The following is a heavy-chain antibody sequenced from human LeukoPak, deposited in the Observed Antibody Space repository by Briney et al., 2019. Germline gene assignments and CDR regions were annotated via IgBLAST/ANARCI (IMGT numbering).Heavy chain of an antibody. J-gene: IGHJ3*02. Sequence: SETLSLTCTVSGDSIRSSRYYWGWIRQPPGKGLEWIGTIYYSGNTYYNPSLKSRVTISVDMSKNQFSLKLSSVTAADTAVYYCARDVTSPGSYDSSGYNAFDIWGQGTMVTVSS. CDR2: IYYSGNT. V-gene: IGHV4-39*07. CDR1: GDSIRSSRYY. CDR3: ARDVTSPGSYDSSGYNAFDI. D-gene: IGHD3-22*01.